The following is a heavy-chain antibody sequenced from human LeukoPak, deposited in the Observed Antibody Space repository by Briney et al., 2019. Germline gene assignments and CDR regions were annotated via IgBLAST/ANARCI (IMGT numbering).Heavy chain of an antibody. D-gene: IGHD4-17*01. CDR3: ARGDYGDYPYYYYYYMDV. Sequence: ASVKVSCKASGYTFTSYGISWVRQAPGQGLEWMGWMNPNSGNTGYAQKLQGRVTITRNTSISTAYMELSSLRSEDTAVYYCARGDYGDYPYYYYYYMDVWGKGTTVTVSS. V-gene: IGHV1-8*03. CDR1: GYTFTSYG. CDR2: MNPNSGNT. J-gene: IGHJ6*03.